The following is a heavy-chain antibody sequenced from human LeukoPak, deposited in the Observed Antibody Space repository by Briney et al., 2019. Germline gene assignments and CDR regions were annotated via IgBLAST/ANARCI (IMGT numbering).Heavy chain of an antibody. D-gene: IGHD3-22*01. J-gene: IGHJ4*02. V-gene: IGHV3-7*01. Sequence: GGSLRLSCAASGFTFSSHWMSWVRQAPGKGLEWVANIKQDGSEKYFVDSVKGRFTISRDNAKNSLYLQMSSLRAEDTAVYYCARRSYYYDSSGAHYWGQGTLVTVSS. CDR3: ARRSYYYDSSGAHY. CDR2: IKQDGSEK. CDR1: GFTFSSHW.